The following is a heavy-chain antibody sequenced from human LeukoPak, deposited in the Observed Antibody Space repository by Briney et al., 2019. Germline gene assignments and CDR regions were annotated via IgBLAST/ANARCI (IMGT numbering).Heavy chain of an antibody. CDR1: GYTFTGYY. V-gene: IGHV1-2*06. Sequence: ASVKVSCKASGYTFTGYYMHWVRQAPGQGLEWMGRINPNSGGTNYAQKFQGRVTMTRDTSISPAYMELSRLRSDDTAVYYCARVRWELRSFDYWGQGTLVTVSS. J-gene: IGHJ4*02. CDR2: INPNSGGT. CDR3: ARVRWELRSFDY. D-gene: IGHD1-26*01.